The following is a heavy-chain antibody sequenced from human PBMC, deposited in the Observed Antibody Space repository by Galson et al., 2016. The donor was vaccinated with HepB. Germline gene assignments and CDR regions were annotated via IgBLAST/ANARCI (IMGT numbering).Heavy chain of an antibody. D-gene: IGHD3-10*01. Sequence: SLRLSCAASGFTFSSYGLHWVRQAPGKGLEWVAVISYDGSNKCYADSVKGRFTISRDNSKNTLYLQMNSLRAEDTAVYYCAKDRTPFAFLWLGEFDYWGQGTLVTASS. CDR3: AKDRTPFAFLWLGEFDY. CDR1: GFTFSSYG. V-gene: IGHV3-30*18. J-gene: IGHJ4*02. CDR2: ISYDGSNK.